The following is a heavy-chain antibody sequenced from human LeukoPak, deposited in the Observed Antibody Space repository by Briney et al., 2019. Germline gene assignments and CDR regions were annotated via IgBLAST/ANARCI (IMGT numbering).Heavy chain of an antibody. Sequence: GGSLRLSCAASGFTFSSYAMHWVRQAPGKGLEWVAVISYDGSNKYYADSVKGRFTISRDNSKNTLYLQMNSLRAEDTAVYYCAKGERITMIVVVTIFDYWGQGTLVTVSS. CDR3: AKGERITMIVVVTIFDY. J-gene: IGHJ4*02. D-gene: IGHD3-22*01. V-gene: IGHV3-30*04. CDR1: GFTFSSYA. CDR2: ISYDGSNK.